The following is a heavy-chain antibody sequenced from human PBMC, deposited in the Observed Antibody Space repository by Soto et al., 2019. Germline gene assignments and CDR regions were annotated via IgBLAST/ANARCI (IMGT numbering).Heavy chain of an antibody. D-gene: IGHD2-15*01. CDR2: IWYDGSNK. CDR1: GFTFNNYG. CDR3: ARGRYCSGGSCSTDY. V-gene: IGHV3-33*01. J-gene: IGHJ4*02. Sequence: GGSLRLSCAASGFTFNNYGMHWVRQAPGKGLEWVAVIWYDGSNKYYADSVKGRFTISRDNSKNTLYLQMNSLRAEDTAVYYCARGRYCSGGSCSTDYWGLGTLVTVSS.